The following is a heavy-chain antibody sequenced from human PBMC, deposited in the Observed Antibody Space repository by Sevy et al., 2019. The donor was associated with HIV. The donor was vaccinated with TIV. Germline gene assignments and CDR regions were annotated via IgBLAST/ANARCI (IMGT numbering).Heavy chain of an antibody. D-gene: IGHD3-16*02. CDR1: GFTFSSAW. CDR3: TTAGYGKDDRGEFEYRHY. CDR2: IKSKTDGGTT. Sequence: GGSLRLSCAASGFTFSSAWMNWVRQAPGKGLEWVGRIKSKTDGGTTDYATTVQGRFTISRDDSKNTLYLQMNSLKIEDIAVYYCTTAGYGKDDRGEFEYRHYWGQGALVTVSS. J-gene: IGHJ4*02. V-gene: IGHV3-15*01.